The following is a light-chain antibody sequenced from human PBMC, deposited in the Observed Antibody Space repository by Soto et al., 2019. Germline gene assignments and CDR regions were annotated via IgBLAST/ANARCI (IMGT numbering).Light chain of an antibody. CDR3: TSYAGSSNCV. J-gene: IGLJ3*02. Sequence: QSALTQPPSASGSPGQSVTISCTGTGGDIGTYKYVSWYQQHPGQAPKLIIYEVSKRPSGVPGRFCGSKSGNTASLTVSGLQSEDEADYYCTSYAGSSNCVFGGGTKLTVL. V-gene: IGLV2-8*01. CDR1: GGDIGTYKY. CDR2: EVS.